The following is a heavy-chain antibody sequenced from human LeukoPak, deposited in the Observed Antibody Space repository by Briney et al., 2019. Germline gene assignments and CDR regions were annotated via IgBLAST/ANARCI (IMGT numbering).Heavy chain of an antibody. CDR3: ARALITIFGVANWFDP. CDR1: GYTFTGYY. D-gene: IGHD3-3*01. V-gene: IGHV1-2*02. CDR2: INPNSGGT. J-gene: IGHJ5*02. Sequence: ASVKVSCKASGYTFTGYYMHWVRQAPGQGLEWMGWINPNSGGTNYAQKFQGRVTMTRDTSISTAYMELSRLRSDDTAVYYCARALITIFGVANWFDPWGQGTLVTVSS.